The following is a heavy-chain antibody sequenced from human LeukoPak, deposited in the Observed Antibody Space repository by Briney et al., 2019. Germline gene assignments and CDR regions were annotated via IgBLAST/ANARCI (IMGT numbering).Heavy chain of an antibody. CDR3: ARWRSMVRGLDV. D-gene: IGHD3-10*01. CDR1: GFTFSSYG. J-gene: IGHJ6*02. CDR2: IWYDGSNK. Sequence: PGSSLRLSGVASGFTFSSYGMHWVRPAPGKGREWVAVIWYDGSNKYYADSVKGRFTISRDNSKNTLYLQMNSLRAEDTAVYYCARWRSMVRGLDVWGQGTTVTVSS. V-gene: IGHV3-33*01.